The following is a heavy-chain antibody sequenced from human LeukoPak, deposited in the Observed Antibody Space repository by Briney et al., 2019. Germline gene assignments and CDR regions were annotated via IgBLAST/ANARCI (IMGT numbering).Heavy chain of an antibody. Sequence: KPSETLSLTCAVYGGSFSGYCWGWIRQPPGKGLEWIGSIYHSGSTYYNPSLKSRVTISVDTSKNQFSLKLSSVTAADTAVYYCASTTTVTSRFFQHWGQGTLVTVSS. V-gene: IGHV4-34*01. CDR1: GGSFSGYC. J-gene: IGHJ1*01. CDR3: ASTTTVTSRFFQH. D-gene: IGHD4-17*01. CDR2: IYHSGST.